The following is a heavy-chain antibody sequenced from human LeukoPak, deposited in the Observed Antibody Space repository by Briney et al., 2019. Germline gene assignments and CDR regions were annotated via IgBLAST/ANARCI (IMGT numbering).Heavy chain of an antibody. Sequence: GGSLRLSCAASGFTFSSYAMSWVRQAPGKGLEWVSAISGSGGSTYYADSVKGRFTISRDNSKNTLYLQMNSLRAEDTAVYYCARDYSSSWYFDDYWGQGTLVTVSS. CDR2: ISGSGGST. CDR3: ARDYSSSWYFDDY. D-gene: IGHD6-13*01. V-gene: IGHV3-23*01. CDR1: GFTFSSYA. J-gene: IGHJ4*02.